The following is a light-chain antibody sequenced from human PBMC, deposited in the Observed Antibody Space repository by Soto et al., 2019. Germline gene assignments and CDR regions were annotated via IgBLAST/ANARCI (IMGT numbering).Light chain of an antibody. J-gene: IGKJ1*01. CDR2: DVS. CDR1: QSVSNS. CDR3: QKYNNWPRT. V-gene: IGKV3-11*01. Sequence: VLTQSPATLSLSPGERVTLSCRASQSVSNSLAWYQQKPGQPPRLLIYDVSNRATGIPDRFSGSGSGTEFTLTISSLQSEDFAVYYCQKYNNWPRTCGQGTKVDIK.